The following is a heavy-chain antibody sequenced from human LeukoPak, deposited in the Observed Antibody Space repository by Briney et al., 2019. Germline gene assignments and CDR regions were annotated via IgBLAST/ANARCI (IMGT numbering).Heavy chain of an antibody. J-gene: IGHJ4*02. CDR1: GGSFSGYY. CDR3: AREPKQWLTPIDY. D-gene: IGHD6-19*01. CDR2: INHSGST. V-gene: IGHV4-34*01. Sequence: PSETLSLTCAVYGGSFSGYYWSWIRQPPGKGLEWIGEINHSGSTNYNPSLKSRVTISVDTSKNQFSLKLSSVTAADTAVYYCAREPKQWLTPIDYWGQGTLVTVSS.